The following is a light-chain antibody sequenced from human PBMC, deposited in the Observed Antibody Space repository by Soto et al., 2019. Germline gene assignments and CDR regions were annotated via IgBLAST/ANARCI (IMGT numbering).Light chain of an antibody. CDR3: QQYYSTPWT. J-gene: IGKJ1*01. CDR2: WAS. V-gene: IGKV4-1*01. Sequence: IVMTQSPDSLAVSLGESATMNCKCSRSVLYKSNNKNHLAWYQQEPGQPPQLIIYWASTRESGVPERFSGSGSGTDFTLTISSLQAEDVAIYYCQQYYSTPWTFGQGTKVDIK. CDR1: RSVLYKSNNKNH.